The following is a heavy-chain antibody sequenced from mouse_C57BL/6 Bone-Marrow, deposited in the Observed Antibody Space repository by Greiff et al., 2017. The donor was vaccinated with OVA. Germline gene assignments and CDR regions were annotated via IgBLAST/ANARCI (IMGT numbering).Heavy chain of an antibody. V-gene: IGHV10-3*01. CDR1: GFTFTTYA. D-gene: IGHD2-1*01. CDR3: VREGGNYGEYYFDY. J-gene: IGHJ2*01. Sequence: EVKLLESGGGLVQPKGSLKLSCAASGFTFTTYAMHWVRQAPGKGLEWVARLSSKSSNYATYYADSVKARFTISRDDSQSMLYLQMNNLKTEDTAMYYGVREGGNYGEYYFDYWGQGTTLTVAS. CDR2: LSSKSSNYAT.